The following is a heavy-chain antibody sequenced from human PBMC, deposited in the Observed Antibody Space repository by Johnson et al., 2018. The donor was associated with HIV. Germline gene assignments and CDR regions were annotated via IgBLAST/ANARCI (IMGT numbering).Heavy chain of an antibody. D-gene: IGHD3-22*01. CDR2: ISGSGGST. V-gene: IGHV3-23*04. CDR1: GFTFSSYA. CDR3: ARGDYYDSSGTDAFDI. Sequence: VQLVESGGGLVQPGGSLRLACAASGFTFSSYAMSWVRQAPGKGLEWVSAISGSGGSTYYADSVKGRFTISRDNAKNSLYLQMNSLRAEDTAVYYCARGDYYDSSGTDAFDIWGQGTMVTVSS. J-gene: IGHJ3*02.